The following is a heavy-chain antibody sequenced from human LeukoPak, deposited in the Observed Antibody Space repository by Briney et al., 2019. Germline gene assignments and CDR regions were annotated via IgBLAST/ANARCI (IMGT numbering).Heavy chain of an antibody. Sequence: KTGGSLRLSCAASGFPFSSYSMHWVRQAPGKGLEWVSYISGSSTTIKYPNSVKGRFTISRDNAKNSLYLQMNSLRDEDTAVYYCARSDGASSDYWGQGTLVTVSS. V-gene: IGHV3-48*02. CDR1: GFPFSSYS. J-gene: IGHJ4*02. CDR3: ARSDGASSDY. CDR2: ISGSSTTI. D-gene: IGHD4-17*01.